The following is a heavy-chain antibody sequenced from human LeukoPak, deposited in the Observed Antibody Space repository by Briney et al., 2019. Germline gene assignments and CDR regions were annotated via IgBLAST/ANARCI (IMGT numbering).Heavy chain of an antibody. D-gene: IGHD3-10*02. J-gene: IGHJ4*02. V-gene: IGHV1-46*01. CDR3: ARLCWGNKTAGFDS. CDR1: VYTFTSYY. CDR2: INPSCGST. Sequence: ASVKVSCKASVYTFTSYYMHWVRQAPGQGLDWMGVINPSCGSTSYAQKLQGRVTMTRETSKSTVYMEMSSLRSEDTAVCYCARLCWGNKTAGFDSWGQGTLVTVSS.